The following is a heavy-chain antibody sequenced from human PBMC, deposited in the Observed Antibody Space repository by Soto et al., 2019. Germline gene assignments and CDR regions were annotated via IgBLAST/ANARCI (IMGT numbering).Heavy chain of an antibody. Sequence: ASVKVSCKASGYTFTSCGIGWVRQARGQGLEWMGWISAYNGNTNYAQKLQGRVTMTTDTSTSTAYMELRSLRSDDTAVYYCAREVYYYDSSGYKSDAFDIWGQGTMVTVSS. CDR1: GYTFTSCG. CDR3: AREVYYYDSSGYKSDAFDI. D-gene: IGHD3-22*01. J-gene: IGHJ3*02. CDR2: ISAYNGNT. V-gene: IGHV1-18*04.